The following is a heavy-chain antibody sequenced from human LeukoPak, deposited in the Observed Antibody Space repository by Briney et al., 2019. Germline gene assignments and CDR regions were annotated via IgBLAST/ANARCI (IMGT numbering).Heavy chain of an antibody. CDR1: GGSISSSSYY. V-gene: IGHV4-39*01. CDR3: ARIPMVRGVKGWFDP. CDR2: IYYSGST. D-gene: IGHD3-10*01. J-gene: IGHJ5*02. Sequence: SETLSLTCTVSGGSISSSSYYWGWIRQPPGKGLEWIGSIYYSGSTYYNPSLKSRVTISVDTSKNQFSLKLSSVTAADTAVYYCARIPMVRGVKGWFDPWGQGTLVTVSS.